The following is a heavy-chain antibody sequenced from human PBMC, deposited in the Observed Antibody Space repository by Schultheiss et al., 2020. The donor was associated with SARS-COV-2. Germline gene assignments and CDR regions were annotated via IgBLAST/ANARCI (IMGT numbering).Heavy chain of an antibody. CDR3: ARGTYFYDSSGYYPGY. CDR1: GFTFSSYN. J-gene: IGHJ4*02. Sequence: GGSLRLSCAASGFTFSSYNMNWVRQAPGKGLEWVLSITSSSSFIYYADSLKGRFTISRDNAKNSLYLQMNSLRAEDTAMYYCARGTYFYDSSGYYPGYWGQGTLVTVSS. CDR2: ITSSSSFI. V-gene: IGHV3-21*01. D-gene: IGHD3-22*01.